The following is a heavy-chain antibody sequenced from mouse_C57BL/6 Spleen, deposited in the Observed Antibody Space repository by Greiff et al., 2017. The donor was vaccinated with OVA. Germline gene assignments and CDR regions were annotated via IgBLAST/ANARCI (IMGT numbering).Heavy chain of an antibody. J-gene: IGHJ4*01. Sequence: VQLQQPGAELVRPGSSVKLSCKASGYTFTSYWMHWVKQRPIQGLEWIGNIDPSDSETHYNQKFKDKATLTVDKSSSTAYMQLSSLTSEDSAVYYCARAYYGSPFMDYWGQGTSVTVSS. D-gene: IGHD1-1*01. CDR1: GYTFTSYW. CDR2: IDPSDSET. V-gene: IGHV1-52*01. CDR3: ARAYYGSPFMDY.